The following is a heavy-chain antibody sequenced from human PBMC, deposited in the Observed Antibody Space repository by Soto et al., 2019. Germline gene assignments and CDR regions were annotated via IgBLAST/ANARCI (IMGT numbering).Heavy chain of an antibody. J-gene: IGHJ4*02. Sequence: GGSLRLSCAASGFTFSSYAMSWVRQAPGKGLEWVSAISGSDDSTYYAGSVKGRFTISRDNSKHTLYLQMNSLRAEDTAVYYCAKGYGYSGSSHHDYWGQGTLVTVSS. CDR3: AKGYGYSGSSHHDY. D-gene: IGHD1-26*01. CDR1: GFTFSSYA. CDR2: ISGSDDST. V-gene: IGHV3-23*01.